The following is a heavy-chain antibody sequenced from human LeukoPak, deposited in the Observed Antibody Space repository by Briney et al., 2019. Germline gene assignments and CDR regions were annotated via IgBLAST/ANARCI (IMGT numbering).Heavy chain of an antibody. D-gene: IGHD2-15*01. V-gene: IGHV4-61*05. Sequence: SETLSLTCSVSGGSISNNNYNWGWIRQPPGMGLEWIGSMYSTGSTYYSGGPYYNPSLKSRVTISVDTSKNQFSLNLSSVTPADTAVYYCASQRDLQYCSGASCYGRFDPWGQGILVTVSS. J-gene: IGHJ5*02. CDR3: ASQRDLQYCSGASCYGRFDP. CDR1: GGSISNNNYN. CDR2: MYSTGSTYYSGGP.